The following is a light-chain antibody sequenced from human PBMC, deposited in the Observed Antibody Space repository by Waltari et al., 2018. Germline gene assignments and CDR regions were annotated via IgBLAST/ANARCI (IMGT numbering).Light chain of an antibody. CDR2: EVS. CDR3: MQSIPLPLT. Sequence: LMTQSPLFLSVTPGQPASISFKSSQSLLHSDGNTYLNWYLQKPGQSPQLLLYEVSSRFSGVSDRFSGSGSGTDFTLHISRVEVEDVGVYYCMQSIPLPLTFGGGTQLET. V-gene: IGKV2D-29*02. J-gene: IGKJ4*01. CDR1: QSLLHSDGNTY.